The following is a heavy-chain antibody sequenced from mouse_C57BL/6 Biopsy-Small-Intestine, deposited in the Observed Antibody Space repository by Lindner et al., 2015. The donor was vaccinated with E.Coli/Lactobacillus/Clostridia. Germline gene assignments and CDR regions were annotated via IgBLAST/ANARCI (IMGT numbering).Heavy chain of an antibody. CDR2: IHPGGGNT. J-gene: IGHJ2*01. Sequence: VQLQESGAELVKPGASVKMSCKASGYTFTSYWITWVKQRPGQGLEWIGDIHPGGGNTNYNERFKNKATLTVDTSSSTAYMQLSSLTSEDSAVYYCARGPDYFDYWGQGTTLTVSS. CDR3: ARGPDYFDY. CDR1: GYTFTSYW. V-gene: IGHV1-55*01.